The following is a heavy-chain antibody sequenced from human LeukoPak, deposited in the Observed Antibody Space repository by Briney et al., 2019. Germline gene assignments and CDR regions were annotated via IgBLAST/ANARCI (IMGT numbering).Heavy chain of an antibody. D-gene: IGHD3-9*01. J-gene: IGHJ5*02. Sequence: NPSETLSLTCNVSGDSMSNSYWSWIRQPPGKGLEWIGYISYSGTTNYNPSLKSRVTTSLDTSKSQFSLQLSSVTAADTAVYYCARSSYYDILTDNNWFDPWGQGTLVTVSS. CDR1: GDSMSNSY. V-gene: IGHV4-59*13. CDR2: ISYSGTT. CDR3: ARSSYYDILTDNNWFDP.